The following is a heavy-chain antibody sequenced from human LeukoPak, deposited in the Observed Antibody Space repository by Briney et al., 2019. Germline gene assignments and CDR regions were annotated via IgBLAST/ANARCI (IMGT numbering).Heavy chain of an antibody. Sequence: SETLSLTCIVSGGPISSDYWTWIRQPPGKGLGWTGDIYYSGNTRYNPSLKSRVTISLDFSKRQFSLKINSVTAADTAIYYFTKDVGAAGFDCWGQGTQVTVSS. V-gene: IGHV4-59*01. D-gene: IGHD6-13*01. J-gene: IGHJ4*02. CDR1: GGPISSDY. CDR2: IYYSGNT. CDR3: TKDVGAAGFDC.